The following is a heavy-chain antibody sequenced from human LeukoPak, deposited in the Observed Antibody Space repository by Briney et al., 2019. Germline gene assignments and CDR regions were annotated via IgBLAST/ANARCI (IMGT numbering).Heavy chain of an antibody. V-gene: IGHV1-69*13. J-gene: IGHJ4*02. CDR2: IIPIFCTA. CDR1: GYTFTSYY. Sequence: LWASVKVSCKASGYTFTSYYMHWVRQAPGQGLEWMGGIIPIFCTANYAQKFQGRVTITAGESTSTAYMELSSLRSEDTAVYYCARGDPDICGHTSCYRVWGQGTLVTVSS. CDR3: ARGDPDICGHTSCYRV. D-gene: IGHD2-2*02.